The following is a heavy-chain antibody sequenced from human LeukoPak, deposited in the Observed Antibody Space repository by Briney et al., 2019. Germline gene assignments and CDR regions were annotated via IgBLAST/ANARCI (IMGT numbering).Heavy chain of an antibody. J-gene: IGHJ4*02. CDR2: IYPGDSDT. CDR1: GYNFTNYW. CDR3: ARREGGWHLDY. D-gene: IGHD6-19*01. Sequence: PGESLQISCQGSGYNFTNYWIGWVRQLPGKGLEWMGIIYPGDSDTRYSPSFQGQVTIPADKSISTAYLQWSSLKASDTAMYYCARREGGWHLDYWGQGTLGTVSS. V-gene: IGHV5-51*01.